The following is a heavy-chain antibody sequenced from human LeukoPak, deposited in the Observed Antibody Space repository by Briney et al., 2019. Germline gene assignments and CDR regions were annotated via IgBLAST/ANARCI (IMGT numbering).Heavy chain of an antibody. CDR2: IKQDGSEI. J-gene: IGHJ4*02. D-gene: IGHD5-24*01. CDR1: GFTFSSYW. Sequence: PGGSLRRSCAASGFTFSSYWMSWVRQAPGKGLEWVANIKQDGSEIYYVDSVKGRFTISRDNAKNSLYLQMNSLRAEDTAVYYCARVGRDGYNFHYWGQGTLVTVSS. V-gene: IGHV3-7*02. CDR3: ARVGRDGYNFHY.